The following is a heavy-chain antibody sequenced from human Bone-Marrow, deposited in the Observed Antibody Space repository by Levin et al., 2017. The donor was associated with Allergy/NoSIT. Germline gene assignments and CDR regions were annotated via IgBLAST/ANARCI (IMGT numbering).Heavy chain of an antibody. D-gene: IGHD6-6*01. V-gene: IGHV1-2*02. CDR2: INPNSDYT. Sequence: ASVKVSCKAYGYTLTDYYIHWARQAPGQGLEWMGWINPNSDYTNYAQNFQGRVTLTRDTSINTAYMELNNLKSDDTGVYYCAREAFSTSSFDNWGQGTLVTVSS. CDR1: GYTLTDYY. CDR3: AREAFSTSSFDN. J-gene: IGHJ4*02.